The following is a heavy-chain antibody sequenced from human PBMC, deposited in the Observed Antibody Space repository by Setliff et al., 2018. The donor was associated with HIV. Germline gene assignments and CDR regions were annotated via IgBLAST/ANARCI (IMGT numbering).Heavy chain of an antibody. Sequence: SETLSLTCTVSGGSISGYYWSWIRQPPGKGLEWTGYIYYNGNTNYNPSLKSRVAISVDTSKNQFSLKLSSVTAADTAIYYCARRRDGYNLIDYWGQGTLVTVSS. CDR3: ARRRDGYNLIDY. D-gene: IGHD5-12*01. CDR1: GGSISGYY. CDR2: IYYNGNT. J-gene: IGHJ4*02. V-gene: IGHV4-59*08.